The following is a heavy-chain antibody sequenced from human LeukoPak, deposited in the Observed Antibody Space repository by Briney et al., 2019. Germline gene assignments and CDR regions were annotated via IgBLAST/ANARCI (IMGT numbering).Heavy chain of an antibody. V-gene: IGHV4-59*08. CDR1: GGSISSYY. CDR2: IYYSGST. Sequence: PSETLSLTCTVSGGSISSYYWSWIRQPPGKGLEWIGYIYYSGSTNYNPSLKSRVTISVDTSKNQFSLKLSSVTAADTAVYYCASSPRSGYPHGYWGQGTLVTVSS. D-gene: IGHD3-3*01. J-gene: IGHJ4*02. CDR3: ASSPRSGYPHGY.